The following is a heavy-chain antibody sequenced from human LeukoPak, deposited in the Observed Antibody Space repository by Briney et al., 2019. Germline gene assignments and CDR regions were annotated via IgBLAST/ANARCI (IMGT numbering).Heavy chain of an antibody. D-gene: IGHD3-3*01. Sequence: ASVKVSCKASGYTFTGYYMHWVRQAPGQGLEWMGWINPNSGGTNYAQKFQGRVTMTRDTSISTAYMELSRLRSDDTAVYYCARDLRPYCDFWSGYNWFDPWGQGTLVTVSS. CDR2: INPNSGGT. CDR1: GYTFTGYY. J-gene: IGHJ5*02. V-gene: IGHV1-2*02. CDR3: ARDLRPYCDFWSGYNWFDP.